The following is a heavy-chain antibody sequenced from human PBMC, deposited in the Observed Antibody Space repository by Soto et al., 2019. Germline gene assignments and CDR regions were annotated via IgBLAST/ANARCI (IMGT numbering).Heavy chain of an antibody. CDR2: ISGSGGST. CDR1: GFTFSSYA. Sequence: EVQLLESGGGLVQPGGSLRLSCAASGFTFSSYAMSWVRQAPGKGLEWVSAISGSGGSTYYADSVKGRFTISRDNSKNTRYLQMTSLRAEDTAVYYCAKPDILQGIAVAGSYLVYWGQGTLVTVSS. J-gene: IGHJ4*02. CDR3: AKPDILQGIAVAGSYLVY. V-gene: IGHV3-23*01. D-gene: IGHD6-19*01.